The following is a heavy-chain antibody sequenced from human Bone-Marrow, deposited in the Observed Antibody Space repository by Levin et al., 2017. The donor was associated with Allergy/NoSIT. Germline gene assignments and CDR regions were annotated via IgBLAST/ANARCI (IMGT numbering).Heavy chain of an antibody. V-gene: IGHV1-58*01. CDR3: AADHRGGDWGYYYYYYMDV. CDR1: GFTFTSSA. D-gene: IGHD2-21*01. Sequence: ASVKVSCKASGFTFTSSAVQWVRQARGQRLEWIGWIVVGSGNTNYAQKFQERVTITRDMSTSTAYMELSSLRSEDTAVYYCAADHRGGDWGYYYYYYMDVWGKGTTVTVSS. CDR2: IVVGSGNT. J-gene: IGHJ6*03.